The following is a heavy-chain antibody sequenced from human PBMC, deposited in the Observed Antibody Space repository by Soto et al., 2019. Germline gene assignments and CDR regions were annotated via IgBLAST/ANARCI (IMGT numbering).Heavy chain of an antibody. D-gene: IGHD5-12*01. Sequence: ASVKVSCKASGYTFTFYAMHWVRQAPGQRLEWMGWINTGNGNTKYSQNFQDRVTITRDTSASTAYMELSSLRSDDTAVYYCAREGVAPYYYYGMDVWGQGTPVTVSS. CDR1: GYTFTFYA. CDR2: INTGNGNT. J-gene: IGHJ6*02. V-gene: IGHV1-3*04. CDR3: AREGVAPYYYYGMDV.